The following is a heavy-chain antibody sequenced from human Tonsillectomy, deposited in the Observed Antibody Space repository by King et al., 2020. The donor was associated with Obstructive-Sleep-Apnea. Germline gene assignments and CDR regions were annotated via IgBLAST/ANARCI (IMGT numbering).Heavy chain of an antibody. Sequence: VQLVESGGGVVQPGRSLRLSCAASGFTFSSYAMHWVRQAPGKGLEWVAVISYDGSNKYYADSVKGRFTISRDNSKNTLYLQMNSLRAEDTAVYYCARDRPLYYYGSRSYPPATYYFDYWGQGTLVTVSS. D-gene: IGHD3-10*01. CDR1: GFTFSSYA. V-gene: IGHV3-30*04. CDR3: ARDRPLYYYGSRSYPPATYYFDY. CDR2: ISYDGSNK. J-gene: IGHJ4*02.